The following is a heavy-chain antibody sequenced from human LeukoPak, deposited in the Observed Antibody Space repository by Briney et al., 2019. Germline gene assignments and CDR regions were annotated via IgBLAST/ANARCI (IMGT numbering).Heavy chain of an antibody. CDR2: IYPSNSDT. J-gene: IGHJ4*02. V-gene: IGHV5-51*01. CDR1: GYRFPIYW. D-gene: IGHD3-9*01. Sequence: GEALEISLHASGYRFPIYWIAWVRPVSGKGLEWLGIIYPSNSDTRYSPSFQGRVTISVDTSVTTAYLQLSSLQTSDTAIYYCARHSYDDILTGTTPPDYWGQGTLLTISS. CDR3: ARHSYDDILTGTTPPDY.